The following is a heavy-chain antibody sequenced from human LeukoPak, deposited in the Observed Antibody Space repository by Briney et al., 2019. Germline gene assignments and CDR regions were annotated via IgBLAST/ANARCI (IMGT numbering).Heavy chain of an antibody. CDR3: ARKGMGYCSSTSCHNWFDP. J-gene: IGHJ5*02. CDR1: GYTFTGYY. Sequence: ASVKVSCXASGYTFTGYYMHWVRQAPGQGLEWMGWINPNSGGTNYAQKFQGRVTMTRDTSISTAYMELSRLRSDDTAVYYCARKGMGYCSSTSCHNWFDPWGQGTLVTVSS. D-gene: IGHD2-2*01. V-gene: IGHV1-2*02. CDR2: INPNSGGT.